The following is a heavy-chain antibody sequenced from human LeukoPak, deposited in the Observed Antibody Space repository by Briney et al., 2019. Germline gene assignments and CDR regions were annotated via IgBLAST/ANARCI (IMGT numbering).Heavy chain of an antibody. Sequence: GGSLRLSCAASGFTLSSYSMNWIRQAPGKGLEWISHISIDLTIKDYANSVKGRFTISRDKAKNSLYLQMNRLRAEDTAVYYCVREKDRAFDYWGEGTLITVSS. V-gene: IGHV3-48*01. J-gene: IGHJ4*02. CDR2: ISIDLTIK. D-gene: IGHD1-14*01. CDR3: VREKDRAFDY. CDR1: GFTLSSYS.